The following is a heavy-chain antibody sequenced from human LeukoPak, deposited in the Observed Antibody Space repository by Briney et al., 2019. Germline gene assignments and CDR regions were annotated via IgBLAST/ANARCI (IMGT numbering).Heavy chain of an antibody. Sequence: ASVTVSCTASGGTFSSCAISWVRQVPGHAVEWLGRIMAIFRIANYAQKFQGRVTITADKSTSTAYTDLSSLRSEATAAYYCASVNATDTAMVTGVFDYWGQGTLVTVSS. J-gene: IGHJ4*02. V-gene: IGHV1-69*04. CDR2: IMAIFRIA. CDR3: ASVNATDTAMVTGVFDY. D-gene: IGHD5-18*01. CDR1: GGTFSSCA.